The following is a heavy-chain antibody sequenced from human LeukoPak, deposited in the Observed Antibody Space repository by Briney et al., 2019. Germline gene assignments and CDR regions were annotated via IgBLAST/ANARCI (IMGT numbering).Heavy chain of an antibody. V-gene: IGHV1-69*06. CDR1: GGTFSSYA. CDR3: AREQKRGYYFGY. D-gene: IGHD5-12*01. CDR2: IIPIFGTA. Sequence: GASVKVSCKASGGTFSSYAISWVRQAPGQGLEWMGGIIPIFGTANYAQKFQGRVTITADKSTSTAYMELSSLRSEDTAVYYCAREQKRGYYFGYWGQGTLVTVSS. J-gene: IGHJ4*02.